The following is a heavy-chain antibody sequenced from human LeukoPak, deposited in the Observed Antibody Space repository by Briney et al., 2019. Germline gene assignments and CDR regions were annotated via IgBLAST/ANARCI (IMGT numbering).Heavy chain of an antibody. Sequence: ASVKVSCKASGGTFSSYAISWVRQAPGQGLEWMGGIIPIFGTANYAQKFQGRVTITADESTSTAYMELSSLRSEDTAVYYCARGKIQTQLYYYYYMDAWGKGTTVTVSS. J-gene: IGHJ6*03. CDR2: IIPIFGTA. CDR1: GGTFSSYA. V-gene: IGHV1-69*13. CDR3: ARGKIQTQLYYYYYMDA. D-gene: IGHD5-18*01.